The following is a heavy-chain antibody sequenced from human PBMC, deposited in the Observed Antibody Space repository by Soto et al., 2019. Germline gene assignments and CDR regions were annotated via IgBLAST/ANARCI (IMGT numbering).Heavy chain of an antibody. CDR2: IRSKTNGGTT. V-gene: IGHV3-49*03. D-gene: IGHD5-12*01. CDR3: SNDYGDNDYLFS. Sequence: EVQLVESGGGLVQPGRSLRLSCAASGFTFGDYAMSWFRQAPGKGLEGVGFIRSKTNGGTTEYAASVKGRFTISRDDSKTFAYLKMNSLKSEDTAVYYCSNDYGDNDYLFSWGQGALVTVSS. J-gene: IGHJ4*02. CDR1: GFTFGDYA.